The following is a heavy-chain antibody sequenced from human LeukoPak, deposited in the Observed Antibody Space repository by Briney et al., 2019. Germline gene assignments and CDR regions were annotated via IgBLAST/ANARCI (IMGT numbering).Heavy chain of an antibody. CDR1: GYTFTSYG. CDR3: ARVAAAAIYYYYGMDV. Sequence: ASVTVSCKASGYTFTSYGISWVRQAPGQGLEWMGWISAYNGNTNYAQKLQGRVTMNTDTSTSTAYMELRSLRSDDTAVYYCARVAAAAIYYYYGMDVWGQGTTVTVSS. D-gene: IGHD6-13*01. CDR2: ISAYNGNT. V-gene: IGHV1-18*01. J-gene: IGHJ6*02.